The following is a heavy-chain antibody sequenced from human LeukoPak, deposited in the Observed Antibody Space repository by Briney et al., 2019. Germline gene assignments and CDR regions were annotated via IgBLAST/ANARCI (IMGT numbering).Heavy chain of an antibody. J-gene: IGHJ4*02. V-gene: IGHV6-1*01. CDR2: TYYRSKWYN. CDR1: GDSVSSDTSA. Sequence: SQTLSLTCAISGDSVSSDTSAWNWIRQSPSRGLEWLGRTYYRSKWYNEYADSVRSRINIYPDTSKNHFSLQLISVTPEGTALYYWARDQWALNSWGQGTLVTVSS. CDR3: ARDQWALNS. D-gene: IGHD1-26*01.